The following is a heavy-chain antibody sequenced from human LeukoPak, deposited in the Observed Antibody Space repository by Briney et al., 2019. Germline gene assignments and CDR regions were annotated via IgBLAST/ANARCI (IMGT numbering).Heavy chain of an antibody. J-gene: IGHJ3*02. CDR1: GFTFSSDS. V-gene: IGHV3-21*01. Sequence: PGGSLRLSCAASGFTFSSDSMNWGRQAPGKGLEWVSSISSSSSYIYYADSVKGRFTISRDNAKNSLYLQMNSLRAEDTAVYYFARARGSYAFDIWGQGTMVTVSS. CDR3: ARARGSYAFDI. CDR2: ISSSSSYI. D-gene: IGHD3-10*01.